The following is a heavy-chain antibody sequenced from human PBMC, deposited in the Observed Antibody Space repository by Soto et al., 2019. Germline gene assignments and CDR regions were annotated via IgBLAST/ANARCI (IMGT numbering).Heavy chain of an antibody. D-gene: IGHD3-22*01. CDR2: IYYSGST. CDR1: GGSISSSSYY. V-gene: IGHV4-39*07. CDR3: ARVLPGLDYYDSSGYFDY. Sequence: SETLSLTCTVSGGSISSSSYYWGWIRQPPGKGLEWIGSIYYSGSTYYNPSLKSRVTISVDTSKNQFSLKLGSVTAADTAVYYCARVLPGLDYYDSSGYFDYWGQGTLVTVSS. J-gene: IGHJ4*02.